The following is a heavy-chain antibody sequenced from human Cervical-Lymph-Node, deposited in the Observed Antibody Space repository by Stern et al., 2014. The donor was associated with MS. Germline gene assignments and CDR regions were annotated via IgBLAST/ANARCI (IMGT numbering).Heavy chain of an antibody. CDR1: GGTFGSYA. V-gene: IGHV1-69*01. CDR3: ARDRGYCSGRSCYAIDWFDP. CDR2: IIPVLGTT. J-gene: IGHJ5*02. D-gene: IGHD2-15*01. Sequence: VQLVESGAEVKKPGSSVKVSCKASGGTFGSYAFSWVRQAPGQGLEWMGGIIPVLGTTTYAEKFQGRVTITADESTSTVYMELRSLRSEDTAVYYCARDRGYCSGRSCYAIDWFDPWGQGALVTVSS.